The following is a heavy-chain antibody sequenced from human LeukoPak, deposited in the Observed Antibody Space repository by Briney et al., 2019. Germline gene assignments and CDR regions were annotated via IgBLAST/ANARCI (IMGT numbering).Heavy chain of an antibody. CDR1: GYTFTGYY. J-gene: IGHJ1*01. V-gene: IGHV1-8*02. CDR2: INPNSGNT. CDR3: ARDSPARGDPPPH. D-gene: IGHD3-10*01. Sequence: ASVKVSCKASGYTFTGYYMHWVRQAPGQGLEWMGRINPNSGNTGYAQKFEGRVTMTRNTSISTAYMELSSLRSEDTAVYYCARDSPARGDPPPHWGQGTLVTVSS.